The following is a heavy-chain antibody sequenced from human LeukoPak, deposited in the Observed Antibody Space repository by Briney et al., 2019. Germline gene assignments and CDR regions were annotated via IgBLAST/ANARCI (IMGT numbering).Heavy chain of an antibody. CDR1: GFTFSSYA. CDR3: AKQSRYCTNGVCYPGLYYFDY. CDR2: ISGSGGST. J-gene: IGHJ4*02. V-gene: IGHV3-23*01. Sequence: PGGSLRLSCAASGFTFSSYAMSWVRQAPGKGLEWVSGISGSGGSTYYADSVKGRFTISRDNSKNTLYLQMNSLRAEDTAVYYCAKQSRYCTNGVCYPGLYYFDYWGQGTLATVSS. D-gene: IGHD2-8*01.